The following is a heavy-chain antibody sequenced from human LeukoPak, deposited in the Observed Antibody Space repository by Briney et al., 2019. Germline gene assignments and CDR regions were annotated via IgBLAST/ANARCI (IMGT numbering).Heavy chain of an antibody. J-gene: IGHJ5*02. CDR2: MNPNSGNT. CDR3: ARGRGYYGSGRQPPKNNWFDP. D-gene: IGHD3-10*01. V-gene: IGHV1-8*02. CDR1: GYTFTSYA. Sequence: GASVKVSCKASGYTFTSYAMNWVRQAPGQGLEWMGWMNPNSGNTGYAQKFQGRVTMTRNTSISTAYMELSSLRSEDTAVYYCARGRGYYGSGRQPPKNNWFDPWGQGTLVTVSS.